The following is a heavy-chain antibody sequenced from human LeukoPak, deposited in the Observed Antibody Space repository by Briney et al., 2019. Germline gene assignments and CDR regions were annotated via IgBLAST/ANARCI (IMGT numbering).Heavy chain of an antibody. D-gene: IGHD4-17*01. CDR2: IYHSGST. CDR1: TYSISSVYY. Sequence: SETLSLTCTVSTYSISSVYYGGWIRQHPGKWLGWIGSIYHSGSTCYNPSLKRRVTISVDTSKNQFSLKLSSVTAADTAVYCCAIEPTVTTPYFDYWGQGTLVTVSS. J-gene: IGHJ4*02. CDR3: AIEPTVTTPYFDY. V-gene: IGHV4-38-2*02.